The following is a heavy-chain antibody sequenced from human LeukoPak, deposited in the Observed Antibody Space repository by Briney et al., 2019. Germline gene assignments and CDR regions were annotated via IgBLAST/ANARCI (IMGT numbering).Heavy chain of an antibody. CDR3: TSHAAFDP. V-gene: IGHV3-15*01. Sequence: GGSLRLSCAASGFIFNNAWMNWVRQAPGKGLEWVGRIKSKNVGGTTDYAAPVKGRFTISRDDSKNTVYLQMNSLKIEDTAVYYCTSHAAFDPWGQGTLVTVSS. CDR1: GFIFNNAW. CDR2: IKSKNVGGTT. J-gene: IGHJ5*02.